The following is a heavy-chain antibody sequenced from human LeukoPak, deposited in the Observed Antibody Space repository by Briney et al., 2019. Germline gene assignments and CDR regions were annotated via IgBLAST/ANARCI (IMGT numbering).Heavy chain of an antibody. CDR3: AREGVPYAGDY. V-gene: IGHV3-7*01. CDR2: IKQDGSEK. CDR1: GFTFSNYW. J-gene: IGHJ4*02. D-gene: IGHD3-10*01. Sequence: GGSLRLSCAASGFTFSNYWMRWVRQAPGKGLEWVANIKQDGSEKNYVDPVKGRFTISRDNAKNAQYLQMNSLRAEDTATYYCAREGVPYAGDYWGQGTLVTVSS.